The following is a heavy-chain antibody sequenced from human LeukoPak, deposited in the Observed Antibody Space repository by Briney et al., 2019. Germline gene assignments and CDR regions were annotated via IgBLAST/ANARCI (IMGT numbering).Heavy chain of an antibody. CDR1: GGSFSSHA. Sequence: GASVKVSCKACGGSFSSHAVGWVRQAPGQGLEWLGGTIPLFGTTRYAQKFQGRVTITTDESTRTAYMDLSSLTSEDTAVYYCARGSWDDVGYYYYYYMDVWGKGSTVTVSS. J-gene: IGHJ6*03. CDR2: TIPLFGTT. D-gene: IGHD1-1*01. V-gene: IGHV1-69*05. CDR3: ARGSWDDVGYYYYYYMDV.